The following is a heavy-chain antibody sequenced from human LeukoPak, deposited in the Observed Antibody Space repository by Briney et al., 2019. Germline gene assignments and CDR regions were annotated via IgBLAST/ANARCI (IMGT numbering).Heavy chain of an antibody. CDR1: GGSISSYY. Sequence: SETLSLTCTVSGGSISSYYWSWIRQPPGKGLEWIGYIYYSGSTNYNPSLKSRVTISVDTSKNQFSLKLSSVTAADTAVYYCARGMKQWLVYYFDYWGQGTLVTVSS. V-gene: IGHV4-59*12. CDR3: ARGMKQWLVYYFDY. D-gene: IGHD6-19*01. J-gene: IGHJ4*02. CDR2: IYYSGST.